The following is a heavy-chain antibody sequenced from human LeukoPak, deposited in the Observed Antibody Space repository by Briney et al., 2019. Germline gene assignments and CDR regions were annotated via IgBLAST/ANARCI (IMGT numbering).Heavy chain of an antibody. D-gene: IGHD2-21*01. CDR1: GYTFTGYY. CDR2: ISPRSGVT. Sequence: GASVNVSCQASGYTFTGYYIHWVRQAPGQGLEWIGWISPRSGVTNYAQKFQGRVTMTRDTSISTAYMEVSSLNSDDTAVFYCARALGDCYETSVFQAYWGQGTLVTVSS. CDR3: ARALGDCYETSVFQAY. V-gene: IGHV1-2*02. J-gene: IGHJ4*02.